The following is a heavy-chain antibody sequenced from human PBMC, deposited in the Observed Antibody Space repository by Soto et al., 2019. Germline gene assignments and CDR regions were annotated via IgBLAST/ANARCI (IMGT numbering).Heavy chain of an antibody. CDR3: VGLGITVLNYYYGMDV. Sequence: GGSLRLSCAASGFSFSNYGMHWVRQAPGKGLEWVACISYDGNNKYYADSVKGRFTISRDNSKDTLYLQMNSLRVEDTAVYYYVGLGITVLNYYYGMDVCSQGTTITVS. CDR1: GFSFSNYG. J-gene: IGHJ6*02. V-gene: IGHV3-30*03. CDR2: ISYDGNNK. D-gene: IGHD3-16*01.